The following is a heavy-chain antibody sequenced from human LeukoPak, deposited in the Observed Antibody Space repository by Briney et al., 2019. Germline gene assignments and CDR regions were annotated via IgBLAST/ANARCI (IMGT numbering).Heavy chain of an antibody. D-gene: IGHD4-23*01. CDR1: GFTFSSYA. J-gene: IGHJ3*02. CDR3: AKSPTVDAAFDI. V-gene: IGHV3-23*01. CDR2: IGYTGDST. Sequence: PGGSLRLSCAASGFTFSSYAMNWVRQAPGKGLEWVSGIGYTGDSTFYADSVKGRFTVSRDSSTNSLFLHMNSLRAEDTALYYCAKSPTVDAAFDIWGQGTMVTVSS.